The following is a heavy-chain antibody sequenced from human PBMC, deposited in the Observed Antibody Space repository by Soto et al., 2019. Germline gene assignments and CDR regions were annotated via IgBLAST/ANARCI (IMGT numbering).Heavy chain of an antibody. CDR3: ARAWELRRRTNFVYYYGMDV. CDR2: MNPNSGNT. J-gene: IGHJ6*04. CDR1: GYTFTSYD. Sequence: QVKLVQSGAEVKKHGASVKVSCKDSGYTFTSYDINWVRQATGQGLEWMGWMNPNSGNTGYAQKLRGRVTMTRNTSISTAYMELSSLRSEDTAVYYCARAWELRRRTNFVYYYGMDVWGKGTTVTVSS. V-gene: IGHV1-8*01. D-gene: IGHD1-26*01.